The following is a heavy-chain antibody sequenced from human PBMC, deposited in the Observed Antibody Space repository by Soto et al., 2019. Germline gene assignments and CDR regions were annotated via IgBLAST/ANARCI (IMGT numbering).Heavy chain of an antibody. CDR2: INAGNGNT. J-gene: IGHJ4*02. Sequence: ASVKVSCKASGYTFTSYAMHWVRQAPGQRLEWMGWINAGNGNTKYSQKFQGRVTITRDTSASTAYMELSSLRSEDTAVYYCAKYFLVGAFRGTISNWMDYWGQGTLVTVS. D-gene: IGHD1-1*01. V-gene: IGHV1-3*01. CDR3: AKYFLVGAFRGTISNWMDY. CDR1: GYTFTSYA.